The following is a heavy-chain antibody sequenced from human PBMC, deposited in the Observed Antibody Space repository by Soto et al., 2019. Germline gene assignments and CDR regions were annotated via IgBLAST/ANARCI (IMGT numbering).Heavy chain of an antibody. Sequence: SETLSLTCTVSGCSISSYYWSWIRQPPGKGLEWIGYIYYSGSTNYNPSLKSRVTISVDTSKNQFSLKLSSVTAADTAVYYCARRGSSGYYGYWGQGTLVTVSS. D-gene: IGHD3-22*01. V-gene: IGHV4-59*01. CDR1: GCSISSYY. CDR3: ARRGSSGYYGY. CDR2: IYYSGST. J-gene: IGHJ4*02.